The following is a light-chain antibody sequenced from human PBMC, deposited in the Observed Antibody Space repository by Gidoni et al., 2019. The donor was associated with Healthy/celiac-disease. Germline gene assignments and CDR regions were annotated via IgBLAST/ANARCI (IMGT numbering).Light chain of an antibody. V-gene: IGKV1-5*03. J-gene: IGKJ3*01. CDR3: QQYNSFPT. Sequence: DIQMTQSPSTLSASVGDRVTITCRASQSISSWLAWYQQKPGKAPKLLIYKASSLESGVPSRFSGSGSGTEFTLTISSLQPDDFATYYCQQYNSFPTFGPXTKVDIK. CDR2: KAS. CDR1: QSISSW.